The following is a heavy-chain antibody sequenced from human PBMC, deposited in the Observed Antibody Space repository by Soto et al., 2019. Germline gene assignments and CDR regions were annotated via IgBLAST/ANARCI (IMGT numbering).Heavy chain of an antibody. J-gene: IGHJ6*02. Sequence: PGGSLRLSCAASGFTFSSYAMHWVRQAPGKGLEWVAVISYDGSNKYYADSVKGRFTISRDNSKNTLYLQMNSLRAEDTAVYYCARGDPIVGATTDSNYSSTTDMYIWAQGNXLTVSS. V-gene: IGHV3-30-3*01. CDR1: GFTFSSYA. CDR2: ISYDGSNK. CDR3: ARGDPIVGATTDSNYSSTTDMYI. D-gene: IGHD1-26*01.